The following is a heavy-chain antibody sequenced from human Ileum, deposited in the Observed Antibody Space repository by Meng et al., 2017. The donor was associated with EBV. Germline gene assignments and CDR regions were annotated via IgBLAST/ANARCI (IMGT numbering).Heavy chain of an antibody. Sequence: GQCQEAGPGLVEPAGTLSLTCAYSGGSISSSKWWSWVRQPPGKGLEWIGEIYHSGSTNYNPSLKSRVTISVDKSKNQFSLNLSSVTAADTAVYYCARVGQWLPINYWGQGTLVTVSS. V-gene: IGHV4-4*02. CDR3: ARVGQWLPINY. D-gene: IGHD6-19*01. J-gene: IGHJ4*02. CDR1: GGSISSSKW. CDR2: IYHSGST.